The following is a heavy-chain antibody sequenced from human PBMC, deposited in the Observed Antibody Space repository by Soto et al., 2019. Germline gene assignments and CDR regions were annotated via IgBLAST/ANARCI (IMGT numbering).Heavy chain of an antibody. D-gene: IGHD3-16*01. V-gene: IGHV3-15*01. CDR1: GFTFSNAW. Sequence: GGSLRLSCAASGFTFSNAWMSWVRQAPGKGLEWVGRIKSKTDGGTTDYAAPVKGRFTISRDDSKNTLYLQMNSLKTEDTAVYYCTTEGGYYYYYMDVWGKGTTVTVSS. J-gene: IGHJ6*03. CDR2: IKSKTDGGTT. CDR3: TTEGGYYYYYMDV.